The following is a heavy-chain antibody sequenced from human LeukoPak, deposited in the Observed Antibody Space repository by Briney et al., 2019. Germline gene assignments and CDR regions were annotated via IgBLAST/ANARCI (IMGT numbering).Heavy chain of an antibody. CDR1: GFTFSSYG. CDR3: ARGSVREYYYYYGMDV. J-gene: IGHJ6*02. D-gene: IGHD3-10*01. Sequence: PGGSLRLSCAASGFTFSSYGMHWVRQAPGKGLEWVAVIWYDGSNKYYADSVKGRFTISRDNSKNTLYLHMNRLRAEDTAVYYCARGSVREYYYYYGMDVWGQGTTVTVSS. V-gene: IGHV3-33*01. CDR2: IWYDGSNK.